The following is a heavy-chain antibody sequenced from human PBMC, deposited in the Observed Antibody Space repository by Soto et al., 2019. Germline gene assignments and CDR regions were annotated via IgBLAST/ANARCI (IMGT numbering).Heavy chain of an antibody. J-gene: IGHJ6*02. Sequence: QITLKESGPSLVKPTQTLTLTCTFSGFSLSTGGVGVGWIRQPPGKALEWLALIYWADDKRYSPSLRSRLTVTKDTSNNQVVLTMTNMDPVDTATYYCSHSRCGGDCLQSYSSHYYYGMDVWGQGTTVTVSS. CDR2: IYWADDK. CDR1: GFSLSTGGVG. D-gene: IGHD2-21*02. V-gene: IGHV2-5*02. CDR3: SHSRCGGDCLQSYSSHYYYGMDV.